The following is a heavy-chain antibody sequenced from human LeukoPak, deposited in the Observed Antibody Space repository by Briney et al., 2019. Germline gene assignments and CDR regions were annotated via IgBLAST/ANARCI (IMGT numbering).Heavy chain of an antibody. CDR3: AADKTVTTERLAFDI. Sequence: SVKVSCKASGFTFTSSAVQWVRQARGQRLEWIGWIVVGGGNTNYAQKFQERVTITRDMSTSTAYMELSSLRSEDTAVYYCAADKTVTTERLAFDIWGQGTMVTVSS. V-gene: IGHV1-58*01. CDR2: IVVGGGNT. D-gene: IGHD4-17*01. J-gene: IGHJ3*02. CDR1: GFTFTSSA.